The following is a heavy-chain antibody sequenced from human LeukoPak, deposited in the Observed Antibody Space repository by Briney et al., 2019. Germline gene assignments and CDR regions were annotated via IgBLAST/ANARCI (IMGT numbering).Heavy chain of an antibody. CDR2: IYYSGST. V-gene: IGHV4-59*08. D-gene: IGHD3-22*01. CDR3: ASRQYYYDSSDSDAFDI. Sequence: SETLSLTCTVSGGSISSYYWSWIRQPPGKGLEWIGYIYYSGSTYYNPSLKSRVTISVDTSKNQFSLKLSSVTAADTAVYYCASRQYYYDSSDSDAFDIWGQGTMVTVSS. J-gene: IGHJ3*02. CDR1: GGSISSYY.